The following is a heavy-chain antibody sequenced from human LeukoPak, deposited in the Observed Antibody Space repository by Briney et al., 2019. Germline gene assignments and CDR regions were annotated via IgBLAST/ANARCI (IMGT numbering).Heavy chain of an antibody. CDR3: AREVYGAHYY. CDR1: GGTFSSYA. V-gene: IGHV1-69*13. CDR2: IIPIFGTA. D-gene: IGHD1-14*01. Sequence: ASVKVSCKASGGTFSSYAISWVRQAPGQGGEWMGGIIPIFGTANYAQKFQGRVTITADESTSTAYMELSSLRSEDTAVYYCAREVYGAHYYRGQGTLVTVSS. J-gene: IGHJ4*02.